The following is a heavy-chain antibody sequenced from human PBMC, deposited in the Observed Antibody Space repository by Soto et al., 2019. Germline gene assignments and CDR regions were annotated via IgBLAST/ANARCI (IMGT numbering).Heavy chain of an antibody. CDR1: GFTFSDYS. V-gene: IGHV3-11*05. CDR2: ISSSSSHT. CDR3: VRGDYYDSSGYWLLDY. J-gene: IGHJ4*02. Sequence: GSLRLSCAASGFTFSDYSMSWIRQAPGKGLEWVSYISSSSSHTKYADSVKGRFTISRDNAKNSVYLQMNSLRAEDTAVYYCVRGDYYDSSGYWLLDYWGQGT. D-gene: IGHD3-22*01.